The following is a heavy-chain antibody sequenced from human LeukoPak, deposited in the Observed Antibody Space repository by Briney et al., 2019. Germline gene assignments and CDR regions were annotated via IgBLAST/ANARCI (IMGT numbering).Heavy chain of an antibody. Sequence: ASVELSCKVSGYTLTELSMPWVRQAPGKGLEWMGGFDPEDDETIYAQKFQGRVTMTEDTSTDTAYMELSSLRSEDTAVYYCATGDEQDRTDIHYWGQGTLVTVSS. CDR1: GYTLTELS. CDR3: ATGDEQDRTDIHY. J-gene: IGHJ4*02. D-gene: IGHD2-15*01. CDR2: FDPEDDET. V-gene: IGHV1-24*01.